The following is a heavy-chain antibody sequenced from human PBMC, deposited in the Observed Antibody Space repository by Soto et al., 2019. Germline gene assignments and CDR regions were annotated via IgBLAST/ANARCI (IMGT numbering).Heavy chain of an antibody. V-gene: IGHV3-49*03. D-gene: IGHD1-1*01. CDR1: GFTFGDYA. CDR2: IRSKAYGGTT. J-gene: IGHJ6*03. Sequence: PGGSLSLSCTASGFTFGDYAMSWFRQAPGKGLEWVGFIRSKAYGGTTEYAASVKGRFTISRDDSKSIAYLQMNSLKTEDTGVYYCTRDRGSLGVRLYYYYYMDVWSKGTTVTVSS. CDR3: TRDRGSLGVRLYYYYYMDV.